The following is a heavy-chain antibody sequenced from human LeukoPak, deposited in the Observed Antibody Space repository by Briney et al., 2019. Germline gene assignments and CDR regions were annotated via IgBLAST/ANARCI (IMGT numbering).Heavy chain of an antibody. Sequence: SETLSLTCTVSGGSISSRSYYWGWIRQPPGKGLEWIGSIYYSGSTYYNPSLKSRVTISVDTSKNQFSLKLSSVTAADTAVYYCARDQGVRGVITQRHAFDIWGQGTMVTVSS. CDR3: ARDQGVRGVITQRHAFDI. CDR2: IYYSGST. V-gene: IGHV4-39*07. CDR1: GGSISSRSYY. D-gene: IGHD3-10*01. J-gene: IGHJ3*02.